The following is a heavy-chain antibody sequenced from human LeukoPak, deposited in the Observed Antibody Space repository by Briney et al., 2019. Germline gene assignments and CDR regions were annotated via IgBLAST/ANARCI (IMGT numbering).Heavy chain of an antibody. J-gene: IGHJ5*02. CDR1: GGSINSYY. CDR2: IYYSGST. CDR3: ARDLTVTNFWTCGNWFDP. D-gene: IGHD3/OR15-3a*01. Sequence: SETLSLTCTVSGGSINSYYWSWIRQPPGKGLEWIGYIYYSGSTNYNPSLKSRVTISVHTSKNQFSLKLSSVTAADTAVYYCARDLTVTNFWTCGNWFDPWGQGTLVTVSS. V-gene: IGHV4-59*12.